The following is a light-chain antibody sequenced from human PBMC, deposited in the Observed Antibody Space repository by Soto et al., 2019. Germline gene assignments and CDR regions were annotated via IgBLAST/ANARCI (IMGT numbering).Light chain of an antibody. CDR2: EVS. Sequence: QSVLTQPPALPGSPGQSITISYTGTSSDVGGYNYVSWYQQHPGKAPKLMIYEVSNRPSGVSNRFSGSKSGNTASLTISGLQAEDEADYYCSSYTSSSTLVFGTGTKVTVL. CDR3: SSYTSSSTLV. J-gene: IGLJ1*01. CDR1: SSDVGGYNY. V-gene: IGLV2-14*01.